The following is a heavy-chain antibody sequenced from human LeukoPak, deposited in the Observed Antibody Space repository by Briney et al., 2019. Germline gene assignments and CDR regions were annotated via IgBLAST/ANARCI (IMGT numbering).Heavy chain of an antibody. CDR1: GFTFSSYA. V-gene: IGHV3-23*01. CDR3: AKPLEKYTYGGNFDY. CDR2: ISSSADST. Sequence: GGSLRLSCEASGFTFSSYAMSWIRQAPGKGLAWVSVISSSADSTYYADSVKGRFTISRDNSKNTLYLQMNNLRAEDTAVYYCAKPLEKYTYGGNFDYWGQGILVTVSS. J-gene: IGHJ4*02. D-gene: IGHD4-23*01.